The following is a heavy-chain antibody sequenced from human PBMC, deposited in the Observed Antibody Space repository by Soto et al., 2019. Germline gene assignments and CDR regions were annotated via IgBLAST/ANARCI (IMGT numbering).Heavy chain of an antibody. Sequence: PVGSLRLSCASSVFTFSNYGMHWVRQAPGKGLEWVAIIWYDGSNKYYADSVKGRFTISRDNSKNTVYLQMNSLRAEDTAMYYCAAGEPLNYRGQGTRVNVSS. CDR1: VFTFSNYG. J-gene: IGHJ4*02. CDR2: IWYDGSNK. D-gene: IGHD3-10*01. V-gene: IGHV3-33*01. CDR3: AAGEPLNY.